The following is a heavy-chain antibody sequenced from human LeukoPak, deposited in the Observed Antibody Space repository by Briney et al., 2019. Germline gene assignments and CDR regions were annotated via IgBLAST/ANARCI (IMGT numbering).Heavy chain of an antibody. Sequence: GGSLRLSCAASGFTFSSYAMSWVRQAPGKGLEWVSAISGSGGSTYYADSVKGRFTISRDNSKNTLYLQMNSLRAEDTAVYYCARSGWVPAAPDYGDYGFRPYYFDYWGQGTLVTVSS. CDR1: GFTFSSYA. CDR2: ISGSGGST. V-gene: IGHV3-23*01. D-gene: IGHD4-17*01. CDR3: ARSGWVPAAPDYGDYGFRPYYFDY. J-gene: IGHJ4*02.